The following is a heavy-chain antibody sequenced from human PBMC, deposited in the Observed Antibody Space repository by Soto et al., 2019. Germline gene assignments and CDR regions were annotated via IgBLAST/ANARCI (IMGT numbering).Heavy chain of an antibody. Sequence: QVQLVQSGAEVKKPGSSVKVSCKASGGTFSSYAISWVRQAPGQGLEWMGGIIPIFGTANYAQKFQGRVTITADESTSTAYMELSSLRSEDTAVYYCASRKEIGGSWYGDYYYYYGMDVWGQGTTVTVSS. CDR3: ASRKEIGGSWYGDYYYYYGMDV. J-gene: IGHJ6*02. V-gene: IGHV1-69*01. D-gene: IGHD6-13*01. CDR2: IIPIFGTA. CDR1: GGTFSSYA.